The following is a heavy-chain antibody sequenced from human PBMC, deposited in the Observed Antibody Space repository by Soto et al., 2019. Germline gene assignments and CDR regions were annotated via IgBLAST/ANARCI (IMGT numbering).Heavy chain of an antibody. Sequence: QVQLVQSGAEVKRPGASVKVSCKASGYTFTSYAFSWVRQAPGQGLEWMGWISNYNGNTNYAQKLQGRVTMTTDTSTSTAYMELRSLRSDDTAVYFCARAEGTTSDFDYGGQGTLVTVSS. CDR3: ARAEGTTSDFDY. V-gene: IGHV1-18*04. D-gene: IGHD4-17*01. CDR1: GYTFTSYA. CDR2: ISNYNGNT. J-gene: IGHJ4*02.